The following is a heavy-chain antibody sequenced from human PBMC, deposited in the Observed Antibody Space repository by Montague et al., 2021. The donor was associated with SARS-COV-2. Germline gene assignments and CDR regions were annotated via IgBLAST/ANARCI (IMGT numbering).Heavy chain of an antibody. CDR2: TYYRSKWYN. Sequence: CAISGDSVSSNSAAWNWIRQSPSRGLEWLGRTYYRSKWYNVYAVSVKSRITINPDTSKNQFSLQLNSVTPEDTAVYYCARDEPYCTNGVCYTGNWFDPWGQGTLVTVSS. J-gene: IGHJ5*02. CDR3: ARDEPYCTNGVCYTGNWFDP. CDR1: GDSVSSNSAA. D-gene: IGHD2-8*01. V-gene: IGHV6-1*01.